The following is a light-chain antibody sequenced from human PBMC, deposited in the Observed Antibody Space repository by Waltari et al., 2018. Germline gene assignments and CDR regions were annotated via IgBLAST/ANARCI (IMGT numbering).Light chain of an antibody. CDR3: QQYNDWPQT. Sequence: IVMTQSPAPLSVPPGERVTPSCRASQSVSGNLAWYPQKPGQAPRLLMYGASTRAAGVPTRFSGSGSGTEFTVTISSLQSEDFAVYYCQQYNDWPQTFGQGTKLETK. V-gene: IGKV3-15*01. CDR1: QSVSGN. J-gene: IGKJ2*01. CDR2: GAS.